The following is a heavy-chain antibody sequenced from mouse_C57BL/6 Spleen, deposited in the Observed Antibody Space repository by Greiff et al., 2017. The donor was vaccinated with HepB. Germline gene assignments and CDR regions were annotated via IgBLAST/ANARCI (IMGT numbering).Heavy chain of an antibody. Sequence: DVQLQESGGGLVKPGGSLKLSCAASGFTFSDYGMHWVRQAPEKGLEWVAYISSGSSTIYYADTVKGRFTISRDNAKNTLFLQMTSLRSEDTAMYYCARHVAYWGQGTLVTVSA. CDR3: ARHVAY. J-gene: IGHJ3*01. CDR1: GFTFSDYG. CDR2: ISSGSSTI. V-gene: IGHV5-17*01.